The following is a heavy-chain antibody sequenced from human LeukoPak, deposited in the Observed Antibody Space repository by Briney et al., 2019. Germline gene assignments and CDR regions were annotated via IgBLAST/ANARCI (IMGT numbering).Heavy chain of an antibody. CDR3: AKEIWPTVTTPGWTYFDY. V-gene: IGHV3-30*02. CDR1: EFTFSSYG. J-gene: IGHJ4*02. D-gene: IGHD4-17*01. Sequence: GGSLRLSCAASEFTFSSYGIHWVRQAPGKGLEWVAFIRYDGSNKYYADSVKGRFTISRDNSKNTLYLQMNSLRAEDTAVYYCAKEIWPTVTTPGWTYFDYWGQGALVTVSS. CDR2: IRYDGSNK.